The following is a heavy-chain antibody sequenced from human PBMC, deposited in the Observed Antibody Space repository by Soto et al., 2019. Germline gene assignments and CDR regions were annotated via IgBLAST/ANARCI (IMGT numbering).Heavy chain of an antibody. Sequence: PGGSLRLSCAASGFTFSSYGMHWVRQAPGKGLEWVAVISYDGSNKYYADSVKGRFTISRDNSKNTLYLQMNSLRAEDTAVYYCAKGRDIRYFEFGSDYWGQGTLVTVSS. CDR1: GFTFSSYG. V-gene: IGHV3-30*18. J-gene: IGHJ4*02. CDR3: AKGRDIRYFEFGSDY. CDR2: ISYDGSNK. D-gene: IGHD3-9*01.